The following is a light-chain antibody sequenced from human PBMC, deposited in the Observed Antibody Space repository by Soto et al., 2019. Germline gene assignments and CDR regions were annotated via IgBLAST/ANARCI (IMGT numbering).Light chain of an antibody. J-gene: IGKJ1*01. CDR1: QSVSSN. Sequence: EIVMTQSPATLSVSPGERATLSCRASQSVSSNLAWYQQKPGQAPRLLIYGASTRATGIPARFSGSGSGTEFTLTISSLQSEAFAVYYCQQYNNWPRGTLGQGTKVEIK. V-gene: IGKV3-15*01. CDR2: GAS. CDR3: QQYNNWPRGT.